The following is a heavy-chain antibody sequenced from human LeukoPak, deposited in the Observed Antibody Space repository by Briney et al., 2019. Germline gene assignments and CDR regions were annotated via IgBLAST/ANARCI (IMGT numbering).Heavy chain of an antibody. D-gene: IGHD1-26*01. J-gene: IGHJ4*02. CDR1: GYSFASYG. CDR3: ARAGYSRFVDDLDY. Sequence: ASVKVSCKASGYSFASYGISWARQAPGQGLEWMGWISAYNGNTKYTQKLQDRVTMTTDSSTSTAYMELKTLRSDDTAVYFCARAGYSRFVDDLDYWGQGTLVIVSS. V-gene: IGHV1-18*01. CDR2: ISAYNGNT.